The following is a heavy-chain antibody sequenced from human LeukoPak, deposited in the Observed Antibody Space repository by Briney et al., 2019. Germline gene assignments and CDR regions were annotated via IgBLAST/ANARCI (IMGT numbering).Heavy chain of an antibody. D-gene: IGHD3-10*01. V-gene: IGHV4-30-4*01. CDR1: GGSISSGDYY. Sequence: PSETLSLTCTVSGGSISSGDYYWSWIRQPPGKGLEWIGYIYYSGSTYYNPSLKSRVTMSVDTSKNQFSLKLSSVTAADTAVYYCARDVPQEYAFDIWGQGTMVTVSS. J-gene: IGHJ3*02. CDR2: IYYSGST. CDR3: ARDVPQEYAFDI.